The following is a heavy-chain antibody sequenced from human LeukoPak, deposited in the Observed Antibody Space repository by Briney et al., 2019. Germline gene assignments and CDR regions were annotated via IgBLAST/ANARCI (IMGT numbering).Heavy chain of an antibody. Sequence: SGGSLRLSCGASGFTFSSYSMNWVRQAPGKGLEWVGRTRNKAKDYTTEYAASVKGRFTVSRDDSKNSLYLQMNSLKIEDTAVYYCARARDWGGYWSFDLWGRGTLVTVS. CDR1: GFTFSSYS. CDR3: ARARDWGGYWSFDL. D-gene: IGHD7-27*01. CDR2: TRNKAKDYTT. J-gene: IGHJ2*01. V-gene: IGHV3-72*01.